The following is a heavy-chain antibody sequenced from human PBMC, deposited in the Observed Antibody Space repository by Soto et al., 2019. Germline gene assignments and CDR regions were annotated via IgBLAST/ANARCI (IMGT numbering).Heavy chain of an antibody. V-gene: IGHV3-23*01. CDR3: AKREGYCTNGVCYSLGQFDY. CDR2: ISGSGGST. Sequence: PGGSLRLSCAASGFTFSSYAMSWVRQAPGKGLEWVSAISGSGGSTYYADSVKGRFTISRDNSKNTLYLQMNSLRAEDTAVYYCAKREGYCTNGVCYSLGQFDYWGQGTLVTVSS. CDR1: GFTFSSYA. D-gene: IGHD2-8*01. J-gene: IGHJ4*02.